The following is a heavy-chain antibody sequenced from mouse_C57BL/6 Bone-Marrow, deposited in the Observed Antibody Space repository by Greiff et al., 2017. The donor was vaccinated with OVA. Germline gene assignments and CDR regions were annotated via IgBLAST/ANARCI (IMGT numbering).Heavy chain of an antibody. CDR1: GYTFTSYW. V-gene: IGHV1-64*01. CDR3: ARKRRSSLDY. D-gene: IGHD1-1*01. J-gene: IGHJ2*01. Sequence: QVQLQQPGAELVKPGASVTLSCKASGYTFTSYWMHWLKQRPGQGLEWIGMIHPNSGSTNYNEKFKSKATLTVDKSSSTAYMQLSSLTSEDSAVYYCARKRRSSLDYWGQGTTLTVSS. CDR2: IHPNSGST.